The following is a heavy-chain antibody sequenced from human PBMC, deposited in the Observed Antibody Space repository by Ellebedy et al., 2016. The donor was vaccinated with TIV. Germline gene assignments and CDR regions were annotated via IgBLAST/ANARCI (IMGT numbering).Heavy chain of an antibody. CDR3: STLSDTGY. Sequence: PGGSLRLSCAASGFIFSRHWMQCIRQAPGRGLVWFSRINGDGGFTSHADFVKGRFTISRDNAKNTLYLQMNSLKAEDTAMYYCSTLSDTGYWGHGTLVTVSS. V-gene: IGHV3-74*01. J-gene: IGHJ4*01. D-gene: IGHD2-21*02. CDR2: INGDGGFT. CDR1: GFIFSRHW.